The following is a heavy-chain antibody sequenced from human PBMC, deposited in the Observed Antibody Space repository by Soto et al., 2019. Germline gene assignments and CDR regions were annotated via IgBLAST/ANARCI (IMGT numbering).Heavy chain of an antibody. CDR3: ATEGQARALENYYYYYGMDL. Sequence: ASVKVSCKASGYTFFTYDISWVRQAPGQGLEWMGWTSADNSNTRYAQKLQGRVTMTTDTSTNTAYLELRSLRSDDTAVLYWATEGQARALENYYYYYGMDLWGQGTTVTVSS. CDR2: TSADNSNT. J-gene: IGHJ6*02. CDR1: GYTFFTYD. V-gene: IGHV1-18*01.